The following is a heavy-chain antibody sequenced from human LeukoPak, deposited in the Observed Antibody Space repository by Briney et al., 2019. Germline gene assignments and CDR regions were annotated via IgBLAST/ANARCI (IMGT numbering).Heavy chain of an antibody. D-gene: IGHD2-2*01. CDR2: ISSGSSTM. Sequence: GGSLRLSCAASGFTFNTYSMNWVRQAPGKGLEWVSYISSGSSTMYYADSVKGRFTISRDNAKNSLYLQMNSLRAEDTAVYYCARDSGYCSSTSCYPDYWGQGTLVTVSS. J-gene: IGHJ4*02. CDR3: ARDSGYCSSTSCYPDY. V-gene: IGHV3-48*04. CDR1: GFTFNTYS.